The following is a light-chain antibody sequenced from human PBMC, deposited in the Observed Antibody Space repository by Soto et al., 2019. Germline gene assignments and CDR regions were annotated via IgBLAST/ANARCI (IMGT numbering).Light chain of an antibody. J-gene: IGKJ5*01. V-gene: IGKV3-20*01. CDR2: GAS. CDR3: QQYGSSAPIN. Sequence: EIVLTQSPGTLSLSPVEIAKLYFSSSQSVTKNNLNWYQQKPGQAPRLLIYGASIRATGIPDRFSGSGSETDFTLTIRRLEPEDFALYYCQQYGSSAPINCGQGTRREIK. CDR1: QSVTKNN.